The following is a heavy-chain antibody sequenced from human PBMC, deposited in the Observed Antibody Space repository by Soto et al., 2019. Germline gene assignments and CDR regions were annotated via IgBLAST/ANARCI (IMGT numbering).Heavy chain of an antibody. Sequence: XETLSLTCAVDGWSFSGYYWSWIRQPPGKGLEWIGEINHSGSTNYNPSLKSRVTISVDTSKNQFSLKLSSVTAADTAVYYCARGRRFGGRGMDVWGQGTTVTVSS. CDR1: GWSFSGYY. V-gene: IGHV4-34*01. J-gene: IGHJ6*02. CDR3: ARGRRFGGRGMDV. CDR2: INHSGST. D-gene: IGHD3-10*01.